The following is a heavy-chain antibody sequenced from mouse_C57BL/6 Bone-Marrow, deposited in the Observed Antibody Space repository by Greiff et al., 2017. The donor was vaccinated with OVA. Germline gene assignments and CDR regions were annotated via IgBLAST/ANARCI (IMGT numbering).Heavy chain of an antibody. CDR3: ARKGLRRVYFDY. D-gene: IGHD2-4*01. Sequence: VNVVESGAELVRPGTSVKMSCKASGYTFTNYWIGWAKQRPGHGLEWIGDIYPGGGYTNYNEKFKGKATLTADKSSSTAYMQFSSLTSEDSAIYYCARKGLRRVYFDYWGQGTTLTVSS. J-gene: IGHJ2*01. V-gene: IGHV1-63*01. CDR2: IYPGGGYT. CDR1: GYTFTNYW.